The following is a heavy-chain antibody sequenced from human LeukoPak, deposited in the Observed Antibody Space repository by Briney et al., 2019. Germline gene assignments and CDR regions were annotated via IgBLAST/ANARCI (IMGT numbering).Heavy chain of an antibody. CDR1: GFTFSSHA. CDR2: IKQDGSEK. CDR3: ARKGGQLGY. J-gene: IGHJ4*02. Sequence: GGSLGLSCAASGFTFSSHAMHWVRQAPGKGLEWVANIKQDGSEKYYVDSVKGRFTISRDNAKNSLYLQMNSLRAEDTAVYYCARKGGQLGYWGQGTLVTVSS. D-gene: IGHD3-16*01. V-gene: IGHV3-7*01.